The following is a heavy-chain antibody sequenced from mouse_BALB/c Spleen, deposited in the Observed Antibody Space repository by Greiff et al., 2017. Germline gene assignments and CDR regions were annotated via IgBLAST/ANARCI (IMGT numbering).Heavy chain of an antibody. CDR1: GFTFSSYA. D-gene: IGHD2-10*02. J-gene: IGHJ4*01. CDR3: ARGLVWGSMDY. Sequence: EVQVVESGGGLVKPGGSLKLSCAASGFTFSSYAMSWVRQTPEKRLEWVASISSGGSTYYPDSVKGRFTISRDNARNILYLQMSSLRSEDTAMYYCARGLVWGSMDYWGQGTSVTVSS. CDR2: ISSGGST. V-gene: IGHV5-6-5*01.